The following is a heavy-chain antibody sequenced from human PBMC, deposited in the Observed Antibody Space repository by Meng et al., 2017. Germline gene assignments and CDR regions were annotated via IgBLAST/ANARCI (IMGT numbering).Heavy chain of an antibody. CDR1: GFTFSDYY. CDR3: ARSSSWYSSGWFDP. V-gene: IGHV3-11*04. J-gene: IGHJ5*02. D-gene: IGHD6-13*01. Sequence: LVESGVGLVKPGGALRLSCAASGFTFSDYYMSWIRQAPGKGLEWVSYITSSGSTIYYADSVKGRFTISRDNAKNSLYLQMNSLRAEDTAVYYCARSSSWYSSGWFDPWGQGTLVTVSS. CDR2: ITSSGSTI.